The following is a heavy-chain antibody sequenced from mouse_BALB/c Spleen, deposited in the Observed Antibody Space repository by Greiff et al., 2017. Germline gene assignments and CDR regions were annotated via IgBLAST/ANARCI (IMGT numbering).Heavy chain of an antibody. J-gene: IGHJ4*01. CDR2: ISSGSSTI. CDR3: ARWGSDYYAMDY. CDR1: GFTFSSFG. Sequence: EVLLVESGGGLVQPGGSRKLSCAASGFTFSSFGMHWVRQAPEKGLEWVAYISSGSSTIYYADTVKGRFTISGDNPTNTLFLQMTSLRYEDTAMYYGARWGSDYYAMDYWGQGTSVTVSS. V-gene: IGHV5-17*02.